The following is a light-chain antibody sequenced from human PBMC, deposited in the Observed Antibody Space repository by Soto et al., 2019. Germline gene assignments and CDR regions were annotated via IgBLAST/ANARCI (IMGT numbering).Light chain of an antibody. Sequence: QSVLTQPASVSRSPGQSITISCSGTSSDIGSYNLVSWYQQHPGKAPKLVIYEVSKRPSGVSDRFSGSKSGNTASLTISGLQAEDETDYYCCSYAGTSTFVVFGTGTKVTVL. CDR2: EVS. CDR1: SSDIGSYNL. J-gene: IGLJ1*01. CDR3: CSYAGTSTFVV. V-gene: IGLV2-23*02.